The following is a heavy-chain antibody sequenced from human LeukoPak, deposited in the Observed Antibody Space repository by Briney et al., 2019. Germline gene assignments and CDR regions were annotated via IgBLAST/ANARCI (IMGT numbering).Heavy chain of an antibody. D-gene: IGHD3-3*01. CDR1: VGSISIYY. CDR3: ARGFRLGGLYYYYGMDV. J-gene: IGHJ6*02. Sequence: SDTLSLTCTLSVGSISIYYWIWIPKPPGKGLEWLGYIYYSGSTNYTPSLTSRVTISVDTSKTQFSLKLSSVTAADTAVYYCARGFRLGGLYYYYGMDVWGQGTTVTVSS. V-gene: IGHV4-59*07. CDR2: IYYSGST.